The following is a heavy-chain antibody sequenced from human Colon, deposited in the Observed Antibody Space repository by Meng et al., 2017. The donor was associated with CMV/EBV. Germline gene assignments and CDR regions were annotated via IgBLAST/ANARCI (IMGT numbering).Heavy chain of an antibody. CDR3: VRHLEAGRNGYSEPF. CDR1: GITFGDYG. D-gene: IGHD5-18*01. V-gene: IGHV3-21*01. CDR2: ISTSGRDI. Sequence: GGSLRLSCTGSGITFGDYGMNWVRQAPGKGLEWVSSISTSGRDIFYADSVKGRFTLSRDNAKNSLYLQMDSLRAEDTAVYYCVRHLEAGRNGYSEPFWGQGTLVTVSS. J-gene: IGHJ4*02.